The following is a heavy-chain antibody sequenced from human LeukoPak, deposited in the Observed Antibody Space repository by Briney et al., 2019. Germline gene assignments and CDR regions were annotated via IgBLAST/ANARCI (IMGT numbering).Heavy chain of an antibody. V-gene: IGHV3-23*01. CDR2: ISGSGGNT. CDR1: GFTFSGLA. Sequence: GGSLRLSCAASGFTFSGLAMSWVRRTPGKGLEWVSGISGSGGNTLYADSVKGRFTISRDNSKNTLYLEMNSLRAEDTAIYYCAKMKGHPLPKYHMDVWGQGTTVTVSS. J-gene: IGHJ6*01. D-gene: IGHD1-14*01. CDR3: AKMKGHPLPKYHMDV.